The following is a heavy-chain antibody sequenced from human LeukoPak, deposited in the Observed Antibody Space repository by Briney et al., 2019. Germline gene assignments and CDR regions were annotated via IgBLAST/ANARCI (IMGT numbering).Heavy chain of an antibody. CDR3: ARAGGYDSSGYYPYYFDY. CDR1: GGSISSYY. D-gene: IGHD3-22*01. Sequence: SETLSLTCTVSGGSISSYYWSWIRQPPGKGLEWIGYIYYSGSTNYNPSLKSRVTISVTTSKNEFSLKLSSVTAADTAVYYCARAGGYDSSGYYPYYFDYWGQGTLVTVSS. J-gene: IGHJ4*02. CDR2: IYYSGST. V-gene: IGHV4-59*01.